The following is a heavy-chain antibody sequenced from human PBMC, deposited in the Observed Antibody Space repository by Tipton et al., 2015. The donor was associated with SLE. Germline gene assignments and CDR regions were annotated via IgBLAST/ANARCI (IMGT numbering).Heavy chain of an antibody. D-gene: IGHD5-18*01. Sequence: TLSLTCTVSGGSVSSGSYYWSWIRQPPGKGLEWIGYIYYSGSTNYNPSLKSRVTISVDTSKNQFSLKLSSVTAADTAVYYCAREGLYRYGAPFDYWGQGPLVPVSS. CDR2: IYYSGST. CDR1: GGSVSSGSYY. V-gene: IGHV4-61*01. J-gene: IGHJ4*02. CDR3: AREGLYRYGAPFDY.